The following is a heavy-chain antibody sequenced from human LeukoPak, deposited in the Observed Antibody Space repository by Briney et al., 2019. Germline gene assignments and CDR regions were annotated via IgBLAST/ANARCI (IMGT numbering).Heavy chain of an antibody. V-gene: IGHV4-38-2*01. CDR1: GYSISSGYS. CDR3: ARHNYDHDSSTSFPDY. CDR2: ITHTGTT. D-gene: IGHD3-22*01. Sequence: KPSETLSLTCAVSGYSISSGYSWVWIRQPPGKGLEWIGRITHTGTTYYNPSLESRVTLSRDTSKNQFSLNLSSVTAADTAVYYCARHNYDHDSSTSFPDYWGQGALVTVSS. J-gene: IGHJ4*02.